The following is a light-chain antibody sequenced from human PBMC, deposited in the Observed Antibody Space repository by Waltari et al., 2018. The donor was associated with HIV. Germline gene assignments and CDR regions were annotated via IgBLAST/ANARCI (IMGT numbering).Light chain of an antibody. J-gene: IGLJ2*01. CDR3: CSYSGTGVV. CDR1: SSDVGAYNL. V-gene: IGLV2-23*02. Sequence: QSALTQPASVSGSPGQSITISCTGTSSDVGAYNLVPWYQKYPGNAPKLMIFEVIKRPSGVSGRFSGSRSGNTAALTISGLQTEDEGDYYCCSYSGTGVVFGGGTKVTVL. CDR2: EVI.